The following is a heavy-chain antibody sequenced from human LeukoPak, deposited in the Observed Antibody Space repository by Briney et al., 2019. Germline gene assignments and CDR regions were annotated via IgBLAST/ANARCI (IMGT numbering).Heavy chain of an antibody. CDR3: ARQDRYSSSSSLDY. J-gene: IGHJ4*02. CDR2: VSTGSNYI. CDR1: GFTFSSYS. D-gene: IGHD6-6*01. Sequence: PGGSLRLSCTASGFTFSSYSLNWVRQAPGKGLEWVSSVSTGSNYIYYADSVTGRFTISRDNDKNSLYLQMNSLRVEDTAVYYCARQDRYSSSSSLDYWGQGTLVTVSS. V-gene: IGHV3-21*01.